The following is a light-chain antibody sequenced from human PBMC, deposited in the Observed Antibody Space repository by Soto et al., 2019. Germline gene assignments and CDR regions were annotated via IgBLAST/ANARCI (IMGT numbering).Light chain of an antibody. CDR3: HHYGSSSRT. J-gene: IGKJ1*01. V-gene: IGKV3-20*01. CDR2: GAF. Sequence: EILMTQSPVTLSVSPGERASLSCRASQSVSSNLAWYQQKPGQAPSLLIYGAFTRATGIPDRFSGSGSGTDFTLTISRLEPEDFAVYYCHHYGSSSRTFGQGTKVDIK. CDR1: QSVSSN.